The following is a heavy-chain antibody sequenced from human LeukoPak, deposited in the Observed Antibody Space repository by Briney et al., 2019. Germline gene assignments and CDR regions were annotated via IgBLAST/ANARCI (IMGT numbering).Heavy chain of an antibody. J-gene: IGHJ4*02. CDR1: GGSFSGYY. CDR3: ATTYRFGELFFDY. V-gene: IGHV4-34*01. CDR2: IYYSGST. D-gene: IGHD3-10*01. Sequence: PSETLSLTCAVYGGSFSGYYWSWIRQPPGKGLEWIGSIYYSGSTYYNPSLKSRVTISVDTSKNQFSLKLSSVTAADTAVYYCATTYRFGELFFDYWGQGTLVTVSS.